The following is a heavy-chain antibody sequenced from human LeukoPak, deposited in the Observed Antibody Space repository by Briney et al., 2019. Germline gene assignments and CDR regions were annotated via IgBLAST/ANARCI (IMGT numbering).Heavy chain of an antibody. J-gene: IGHJ4*02. CDR3: ARENFQY. CDR2: IKPDGSDQ. Sequence: GGSLRLSCAASGFTISSYWMNWVRQAPGKGLEWGANIKPDGSDQYYVDSVKGRFTISRDNAKNSLYMQMNSLRAEDTAVYYCARENFQYWAQGTLVTVST. V-gene: IGHV3-7*04. CDR1: GFTISSYW.